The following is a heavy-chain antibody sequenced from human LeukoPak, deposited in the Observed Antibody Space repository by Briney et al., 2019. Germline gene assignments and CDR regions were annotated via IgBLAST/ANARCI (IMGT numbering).Heavy chain of an antibody. J-gene: IGHJ4*02. Sequence: PGGSLRLSCAASGFTFSNAWMTWVRQAPGKGLEWVGRIKSKADGGTIDYAAPVKGRFTISRDDSKNMLYLQMNSLKTEDTAVYYCTTWVWSRSYPIDLWGQGTLVTVSS. V-gene: IGHV3-15*01. D-gene: IGHD3-10*01. CDR1: GFTFSNAW. CDR2: IKSKADGGTI. CDR3: TTWVWSRSYPIDL.